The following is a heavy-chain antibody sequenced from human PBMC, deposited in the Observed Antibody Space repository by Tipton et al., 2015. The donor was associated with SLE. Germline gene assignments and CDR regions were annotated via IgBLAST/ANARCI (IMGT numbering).Heavy chain of an antibody. D-gene: IGHD2/OR15-2a*01. CDR3: ARGTFLAFDL. V-gene: IGHV6-1*01. CDR2: TYYRSKWYY. CDR1: GDSVSSNTVA. J-gene: IGHJ3*01. Sequence: GLVKPSQTLSLTCAISGDSVSSNTVAWNWIRQSPSRGLEWLGRTYYRSKWYYDYALSLKSRITINPDTSKNQFSLQLNSVTPEDTAVYYCARGTFLAFDLWGQGTLVTVSS.